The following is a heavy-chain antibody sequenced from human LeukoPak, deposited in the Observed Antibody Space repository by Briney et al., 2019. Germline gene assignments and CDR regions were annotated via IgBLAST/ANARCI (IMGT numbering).Heavy chain of an antibody. V-gene: IGHV1-2*02. Sequence: GASVKVSCKASGYTFTGYYMHWVRQAPGQGLEWVGWINPNSGGTNYAQKFQGRVTMTRDTSISTAYMELSRLRSDDTAVYYCAREVTMNPNWFDPWGQGTLVTVSS. J-gene: IGHJ5*02. CDR3: AREVTMNPNWFDP. CDR1: GYTFTGYY. D-gene: IGHD3-22*01. CDR2: INPNSGGT.